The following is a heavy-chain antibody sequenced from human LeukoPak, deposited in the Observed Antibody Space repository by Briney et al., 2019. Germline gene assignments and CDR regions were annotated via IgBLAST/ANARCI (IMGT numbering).Heavy chain of an antibody. CDR2: ISGSGGST. CDR3: AKDSGGYDILTGYYNGNAFDI. Sequence: PGGSLRLSCAASGFTFSSYAMSWVRQAPGKGLEWVSAISGSGGSTYYADSVKGRFTISRGNSKNTLYLQMNSLRAEDTAVYYCAKDSGGYDILTGYYNGNAFDIWGQGTMVTVSS. V-gene: IGHV3-23*01. CDR1: GFTFSSYA. D-gene: IGHD3-9*01. J-gene: IGHJ3*02.